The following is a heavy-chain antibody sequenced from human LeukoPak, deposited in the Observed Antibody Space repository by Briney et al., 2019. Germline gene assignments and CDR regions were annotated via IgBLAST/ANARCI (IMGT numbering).Heavy chain of an antibody. J-gene: IGHJ4*02. D-gene: IGHD2-15*01. CDR3: AKRYCSGGNCYQFDY. V-gene: IGHV3-21*01. Sequence: SGGSLRLSCAASGFSFSTYYVNWVRQAPGKGLEWVSCISSGSTYIFYADSVRGRFTISRDNAKNSLYLQMNSLRAEDTAVYYCAKRYCSGGNCYQFDYWGQGTLVIVSS. CDR1: GFSFSTYY. CDR2: ISSGSTYI.